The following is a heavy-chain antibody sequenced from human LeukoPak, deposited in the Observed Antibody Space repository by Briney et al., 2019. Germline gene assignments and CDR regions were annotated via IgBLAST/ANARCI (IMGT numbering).Heavy chain of an antibody. CDR1: GFTFSNYA. V-gene: IGHV3-23*01. J-gene: IGHJ4*02. CDR2: ISGSVGST. CDR3: AKSTRDGYNLWFDY. Sequence: SVGSLGLSCAASGFTFSNYAMSWVRQAPGKGLEWVSAISGSVGSTYYADSVKGRFTISRDNSKNTLFLQMNSLRVEDTAIYYCAKSTRDGYNLWFDYWGQGTLVTVLS. D-gene: IGHD5-24*01.